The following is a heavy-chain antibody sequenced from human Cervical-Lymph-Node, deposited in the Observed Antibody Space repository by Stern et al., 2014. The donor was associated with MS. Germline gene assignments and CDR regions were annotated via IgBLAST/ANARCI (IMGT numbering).Heavy chain of an antibody. CDR3: AREGIPGAGGTFDN. V-gene: IGHV1-69*01. CDR1: GGTFSSYT. CDR2: IIPIFATT. D-gene: IGHD1-26*01. Sequence: QVQLVQSGAEVKKPGSSVKVSCNVSGGTFSSYTLNWVRHAPGQGLEWMGGIIPIFATTNYPQRFQGKVTITADGSTSTTYLEVSSLTSEDTAVYYCAREGIPGAGGTFDNWGQGTLVIVSS. J-gene: IGHJ4*02.